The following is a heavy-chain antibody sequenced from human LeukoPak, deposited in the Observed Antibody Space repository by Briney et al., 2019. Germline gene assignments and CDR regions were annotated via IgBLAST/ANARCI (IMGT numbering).Heavy chain of an antibody. CDR2: ISSSGSTI. J-gene: IGHJ4*02. V-gene: IGHV3-11*01. Sequence: GGSLRLSCAASGFTFSDYYMSWIRQAPGKGLEWVSYISSSGSTIYYADSVKGRFTISRDNAKNSLYLQMNSLRAEDTAVYYCARERYYYDSSGYLLWGQGTLVTVSS. CDR1: GFTFSDYY. CDR3: ARERYYYDSSGYLL. D-gene: IGHD3-22*01.